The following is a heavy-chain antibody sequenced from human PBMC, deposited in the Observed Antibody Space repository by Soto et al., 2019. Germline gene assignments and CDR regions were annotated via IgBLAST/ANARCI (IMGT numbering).Heavy chain of an antibody. CDR3: ARAHRYCSGGSCYRSFDY. CDR1: GGTFSSYA. V-gene: IGHV1-69*01. J-gene: IGHJ4*02. CDR2: IIPIFGTA. Sequence: QVQLVQSGAEVKKPGSSVKVSCTASGGTFSSYAISWVRQAPGQGLEWMGGIIPIFGTANYAQKFQGRVTITADESTSTAYMELSSLRSEDTAVYYCARAHRYCSGGSCYRSFDYWGQGTLVTVSS. D-gene: IGHD2-15*01.